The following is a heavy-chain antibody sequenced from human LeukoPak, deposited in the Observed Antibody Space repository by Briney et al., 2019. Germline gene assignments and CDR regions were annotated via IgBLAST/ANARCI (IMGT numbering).Heavy chain of an antibody. Sequence: GGSLRLSCAASGFTFSSYEMNWVRQAPGKGLEWVSYISSSGSTIYYADSVKGRFTISRDNAKNSLYLQMNSLRAEDTAVYYCARDRSLWFGRIGAFDIWGQGTMVTVSS. CDR3: ARDRSLWFGRIGAFDI. J-gene: IGHJ3*02. CDR1: GFTFSSYE. CDR2: ISSSGSTI. D-gene: IGHD3-10*01. V-gene: IGHV3-48*03.